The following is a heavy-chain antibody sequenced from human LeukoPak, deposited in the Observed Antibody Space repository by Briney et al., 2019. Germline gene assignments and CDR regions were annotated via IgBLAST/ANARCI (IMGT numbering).Heavy chain of an antibody. Sequence: SETLSLTCTVSGGSISSYYWSWIRQPAGKGLEWIGRIYTSGSTNYNPSLKSRVTMSVDTSKNQFSLKLSSVTAADTAVYYCARGGYSSSEGTADFDYWGQGTLVTVSS. J-gene: IGHJ4*02. V-gene: IGHV4-4*07. CDR2: IYTSGST. CDR1: GGSISSYY. D-gene: IGHD6-6*01. CDR3: ARGGYSSSEGTADFDY.